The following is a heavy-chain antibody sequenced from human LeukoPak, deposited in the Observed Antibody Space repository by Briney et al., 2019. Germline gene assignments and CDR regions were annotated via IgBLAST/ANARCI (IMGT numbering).Heavy chain of an antibody. J-gene: IGHJ4*02. D-gene: IGHD5-18*01. CDR2: IRYDGSNK. Sequence: GGSLRLSCAASGFTFSSYGMHWVRQAPGKGLEWVAFIRYDGSNKYYADSVKGRFTISRDNSKNTLYLQMNSLRAEDTAIYYCAKNGAYSYEDYFDYWGQGTLVTVSS. CDR1: GFTFSSYG. CDR3: AKNGAYSYEDYFDY. V-gene: IGHV3-30*02.